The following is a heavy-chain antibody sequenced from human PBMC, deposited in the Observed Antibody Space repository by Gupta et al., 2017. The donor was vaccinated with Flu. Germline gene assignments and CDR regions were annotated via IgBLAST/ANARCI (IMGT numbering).Heavy chain of an antibody. CDR2: VSSSRSS. Sequence: QVQLPESGPGVVKPSQTLSLACTVSGVSMRTYYWSWIRLSSERGLEWLGEVSSSRSSTYNLSLQNRVTISVDPSRNQFSTRLTSVTANATAIQFGAGEVDDVCGRNYSNNKGFNSWGPRT. CDR1: GVSMRTYY. J-gene: IGHJ3*01. CDR3: AGEVDDVCGRNYSNNKGFNS. D-gene: IGHD2-21*01. V-gene: IGHV4-59*01.